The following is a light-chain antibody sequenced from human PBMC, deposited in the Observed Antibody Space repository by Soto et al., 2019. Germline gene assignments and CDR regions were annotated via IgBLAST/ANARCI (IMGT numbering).Light chain of an antibody. Sequence: EIVMTQSPATLSVSPGERATLSCRASRSVSSNLAWFQQKPGQAPRLLIYGASTRAPGIPVRFSGSGSGTEFTLTISSLQSEDFAVYYCQQYYNWPPYTFGQGTKLEI. CDR3: QQYYNWPPYT. CDR1: RSVSSN. J-gene: IGKJ2*01. V-gene: IGKV3-15*01. CDR2: GAS.